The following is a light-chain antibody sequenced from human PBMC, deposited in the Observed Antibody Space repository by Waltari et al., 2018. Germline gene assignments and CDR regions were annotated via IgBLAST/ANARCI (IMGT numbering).Light chain of an antibody. V-gene: IGLV4-69*01. CDR2: VNSDGSH. CDR3: QTGGHGTWV. Sequence: QLVLTQSPSASASLGASVKLTCTLSSGHSSNVIAWLQQQPEKGPRYLMKVNSDGSHSKGDGIPDRFSGSSSGAERYLTIASLQSEDGADYYWQTGGHGTWVFGGGTKLTVL. J-gene: IGLJ3*02. CDR1: SGHSSNV.